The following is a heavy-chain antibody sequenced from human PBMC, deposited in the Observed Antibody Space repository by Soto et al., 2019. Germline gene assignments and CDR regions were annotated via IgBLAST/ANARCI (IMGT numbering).Heavy chain of an antibody. Sequence: GGSLRLSCSASGFTFSSYAMHWVRQAPGKGLEYVSAISSNGGSTYYADSVKGRFTISRDNSKNTLYLQMSSLRAEDTAVYYCVNLPYDSSGYYSMGYWGQGTLVTVSS. D-gene: IGHD3-22*01. J-gene: IGHJ4*02. V-gene: IGHV3-64D*08. CDR3: VNLPYDSSGYYSMGY. CDR1: GFTFSSYA. CDR2: ISSNGGST.